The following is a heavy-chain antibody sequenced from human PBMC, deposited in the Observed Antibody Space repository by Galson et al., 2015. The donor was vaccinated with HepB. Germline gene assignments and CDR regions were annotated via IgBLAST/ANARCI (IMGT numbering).Heavy chain of an antibody. CDR1: GGSMSTYY. CDR2: IYYSGST. CDR3: VRGPQGLTEYAFDI. J-gene: IGHJ3*02. V-gene: IGHV4-59*01. Sequence: ETLSLTCTVSGGSMSTYYWSWIRQPPGKGLEWIGYIYYSGSTTYNPSLKSRVTISVDTSKNQFSLKLKSVTAADTAVYYCVRGPQGLTEYAFDIWGQGTMVTVSS.